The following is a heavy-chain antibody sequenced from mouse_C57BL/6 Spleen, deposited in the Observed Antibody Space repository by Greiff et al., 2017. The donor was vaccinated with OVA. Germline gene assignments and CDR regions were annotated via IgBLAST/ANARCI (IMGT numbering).Heavy chain of an antibody. CDR2: IYPGDGDT. V-gene: IGHV1-82*01. CDR1: GYAFSSSW. J-gene: IGHJ2*01. CDR3: ARSGLDSSGSSY. Sequence: VHLVESGPELVKPGASVKISCKASGYAFSSSWMNWVKQRPGKGLEWIGRIYPGDGDTNYNGKFKGKATLTADKSSSTAYMQLSSLTSEDSAVYFCARSGLDSSGSSYWGQGTTLTVSS. D-gene: IGHD3-2*02.